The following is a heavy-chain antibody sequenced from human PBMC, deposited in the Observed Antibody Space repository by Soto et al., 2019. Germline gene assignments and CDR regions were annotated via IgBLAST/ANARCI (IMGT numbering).Heavy chain of an antibody. CDR3: ARDVITVAGTADY. CDR2: ISSDGGT. V-gene: IGHV3-53*01. D-gene: IGHD6-19*01. J-gene: IGHJ4*02. Sequence: PGGSLRLSCVASGFTVRSNYMSWVRQAPGKGLEWVSAISSDGGTYYTDSVKGRFAISRDISKNTLYLQMNSLTAEDTAIYYCARDVITVAGTADYWGQGTRVTVSS. CDR1: GFTVRSNY.